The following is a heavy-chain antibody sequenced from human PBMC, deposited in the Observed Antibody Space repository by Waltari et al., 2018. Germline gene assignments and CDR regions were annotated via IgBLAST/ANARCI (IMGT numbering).Heavy chain of an antibody. D-gene: IGHD4-17*01. CDR2: IYYSGST. J-gene: IGHJ5*02. V-gene: IGHV4-39*01. CDR3: ARQEDGPLPYNWFDP. CDR1: GGSISSSSYY. Sequence: QLQLQESGPGLVKPSETLSLTCTVSGGSISSSSYYWGWIRQPPGKGLEWIGSIYYSGSTYYNPSLKSRVTISVDTSKNQFSLKLSSVTAADTAVYYCARQEDGPLPYNWFDPWGQGTLVTVSS.